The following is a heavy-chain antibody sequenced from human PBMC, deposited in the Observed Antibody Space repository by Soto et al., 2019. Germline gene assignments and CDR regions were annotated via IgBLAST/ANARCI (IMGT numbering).Heavy chain of an antibody. V-gene: IGHV4-30-4*01. D-gene: IGHD4-17*01. CDR2: IYYSGST. CDR3: ARDLEGTTPLLRYYYCMDV. Sequence: QVQLQESGPGLVKPSQTLSLTCTVSGGSISSGDYYWSWIRQPPGKGLAWIGYIYYSGSTYSNPSLKRRVTISVDTSKSQFSLKLSAVTAADTAVYCCARDLEGTTPLLRYYYCMDVWGQGTTVTVSS. J-gene: IGHJ6*02. CDR1: GGSISSGDYY.